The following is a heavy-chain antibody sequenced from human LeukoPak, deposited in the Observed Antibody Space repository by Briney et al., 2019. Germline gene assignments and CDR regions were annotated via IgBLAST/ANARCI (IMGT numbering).Heavy chain of an antibody. J-gene: IGHJ6*03. CDR3: ARGGDYGSGSYYNRYYYYYYMDV. D-gene: IGHD3-10*01. CDR2: INPNSGGT. Sequence: ASVKVSCKASGYTFTSYDINWVRQVTGQGLEWMAWINPNSGGTNYAQKFQGRVTMTRDTSISTAYMELSRLRSDDTAVYYCARGGDYGSGSYYNRYYYYYYMDVWGKGTTVTVSS. CDR1: GYTFTSYD. V-gene: IGHV1-2*02.